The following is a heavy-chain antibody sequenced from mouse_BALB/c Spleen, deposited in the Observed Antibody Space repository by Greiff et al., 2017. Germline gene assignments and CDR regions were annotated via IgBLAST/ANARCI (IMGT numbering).Heavy chain of an antibody. CDR2: IAPGSGST. CDR1: GYTFTSYW. CDR3: AREHMITTRERAWFAY. D-gene: IGHD2-4*01. V-gene: IGHV1S41*01. Sequence: DLVKPGASVKLSCKASGYTFTSYWINWIKQRPGQGLEWIGRIAPGSGSTYYNEMFKGKATLTVDTSSSTAYIQLSSLSSEDSAVYFCAREHMITTRERAWFAYWGQGTLVTVSA. J-gene: IGHJ3*01.